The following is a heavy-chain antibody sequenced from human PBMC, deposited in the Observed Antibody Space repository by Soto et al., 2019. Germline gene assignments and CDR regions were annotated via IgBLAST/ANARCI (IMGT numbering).Heavy chain of an antibody. CDR3: ARDGGAYCGGDCSDY. CDR2: MSYTGSA. J-gene: IGHJ4*02. Sequence: QVQLQESGPGLVKPSQTLSLTCTVSGGSITNDGSYWSWIRQYPGKGLEWIGYMSYTGSAYYNPSLQSRVIISVDTSKNQFSLKLNSVTAADTAVYYCARDGGAYCGGDCSDYWGQGTLVTVSS. V-gene: IGHV4-31*03. CDR1: GGSITNDGSY. D-gene: IGHD2-21*02.